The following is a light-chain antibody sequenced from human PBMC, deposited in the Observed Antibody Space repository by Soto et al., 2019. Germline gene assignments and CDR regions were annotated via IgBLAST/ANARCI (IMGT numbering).Light chain of an antibody. CDR2: DAS. J-gene: IGKJ4*01. CDR1: HDISNY. V-gene: IGKV1-33*01. Sequence: DIQMTQSPSSLSASVGDRVTITCQASHDISNYLNWYQQKPGKAPKLLIYDASNLEIGVPSRFTGSGSGTDFTFTISSLQPEDIATYYCQQYDNFPLTFGGGTKVEIK. CDR3: QQYDNFPLT.